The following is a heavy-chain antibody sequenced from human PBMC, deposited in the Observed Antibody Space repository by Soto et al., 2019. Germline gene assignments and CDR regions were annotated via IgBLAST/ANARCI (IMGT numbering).Heavy chain of an antibody. J-gene: IGHJ3*02. CDR2: IYHTGRT. D-gene: IGHD4-17*01. V-gene: IGHV4-30-4*01. CDR1: GDSMSRGDYY. Sequence: QVQLQESGPGLVKPSQTLSLSCTVSGDSMSRGDYYWSWIRQPPGKGLEWIGFIYHTGRTYYSPSIKGRVDISVDTSKNQFSLKLSSVTAADTAVYYCARDPLYDYGDLSHVFDMWGQGTMVTVSS. CDR3: ARDPLYDYGDLSHVFDM.